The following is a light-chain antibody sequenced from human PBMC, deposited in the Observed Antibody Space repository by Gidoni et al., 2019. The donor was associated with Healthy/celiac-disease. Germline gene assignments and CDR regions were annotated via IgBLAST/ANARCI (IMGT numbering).Light chain of an antibody. J-gene: IGKJ4*01. CDR1: QSVSSSY. Sequence: EIVLTQSPGTLSLSPGERATLFCRASQSVSSSYLAWYQQKPGQAPRLLIYGASSRATGIPDRFSGSGSGTDFTLTISRLEPEDFAVYYCQQYGSSTGLTFGGGTKVEIK. CDR3: QQYGSSTGLT. CDR2: GAS. V-gene: IGKV3-20*01.